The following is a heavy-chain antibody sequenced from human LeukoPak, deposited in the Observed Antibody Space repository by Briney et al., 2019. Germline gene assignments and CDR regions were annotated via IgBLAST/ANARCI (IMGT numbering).Heavy chain of an antibody. Sequence: PETLSLTCTVSGGSLSSYYWSWIRQPPGKGLERIGYIYYSGSTNHNPSLKSRVTISVDTSKNQFSLKLSSVTAADTAVYYCARGLYKGDYWYWFDPWGQGTLVTVSS. CDR3: ARGLYKGDYWYWFDP. CDR1: GGSLSSYY. CDR2: IYYSGST. J-gene: IGHJ5*02. V-gene: IGHV4-59*01. D-gene: IGHD4-17*01.